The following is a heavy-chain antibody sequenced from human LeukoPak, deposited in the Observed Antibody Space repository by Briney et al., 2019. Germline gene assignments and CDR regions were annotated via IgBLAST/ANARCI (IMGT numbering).Heavy chain of an antibody. V-gene: IGHV3-23*01. CDR3: ARRGSRGWYDY. CDR1: GFTFSSDA. J-gene: IGHJ4*02. CDR2: ISGGGPVT. D-gene: IGHD6-19*01. Sequence: GGSLRLSCAASGFTFSSDAMRWLRQAPGKGLECVSAISGGGPVTYYTDSLRGRFTISRDNSNNKLYFERNSLRAEDTAVYYCARRGSRGWYDYGGEGTLVTVSS.